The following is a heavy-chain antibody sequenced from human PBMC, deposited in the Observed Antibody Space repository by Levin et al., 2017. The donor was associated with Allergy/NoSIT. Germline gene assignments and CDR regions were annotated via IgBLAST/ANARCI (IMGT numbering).Heavy chain of an antibody. CDR3: ASLGRDCSGGSCYRHYYYYYMDG. CDR2: IYSGGST. Sequence: GGSLRLSCAASGFTVSSHYMSWVRQAPGKGLEWVSVIYSGGSTYYADSVKGRFTISRDNSKNTLYLQMSGLRAEDTAVYDCASLGRDCSGGSCYRHYYYYYMDGWGKGTTVTVAS. J-gene: IGHJ6*03. CDR1: GFTVSSHY. D-gene: IGHD2-15*01. V-gene: IGHV3-53*01.